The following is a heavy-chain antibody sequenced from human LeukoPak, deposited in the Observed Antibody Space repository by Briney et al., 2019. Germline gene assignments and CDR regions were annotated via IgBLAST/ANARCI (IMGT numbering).Heavy chain of an antibody. D-gene: IGHD3-22*01. CDR3: ARAGGNYYDSSEFDY. Sequence: PSETLSLACTVSGGSISSYYWSWIRQPPGKGLEWIGYIYYSGSTNYNPSLKSRVTISVDTSKNQFSLKLSSVTAADTAVYYCARAGGNYYDSSEFDYWGQGTLVTISS. V-gene: IGHV4-59*01. CDR2: IYYSGST. CDR1: GGSISSYY. J-gene: IGHJ4*02.